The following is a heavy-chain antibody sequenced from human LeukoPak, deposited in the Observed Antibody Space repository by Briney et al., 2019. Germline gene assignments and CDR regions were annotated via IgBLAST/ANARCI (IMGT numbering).Heavy chain of an antibody. V-gene: IGHV1-2*02. CDR1: GYTFTGYY. CDR3: AREGGDSSGYLSDY. J-gene: IGHJ4*02. CDR2: INPNSGGT. D-gene: IGHD3-22*01. Sequence: ASVKVSCKASGYTFTGYYIHWVRQAPGQGLEWMGWINPNSGGTNYAQKFQGRVTMTRDTSISTAYMELSRLRSDDTAVYYCAREGGDSSGYLSDYWGQGTLVTVSS.